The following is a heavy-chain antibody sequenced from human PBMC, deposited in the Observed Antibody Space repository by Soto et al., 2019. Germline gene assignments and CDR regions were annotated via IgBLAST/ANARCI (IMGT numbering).Heavy chain of an antibody. CDR1: GFTFSSYG. V-gene: IGHV3-33*01. CDR2: IWYDGSNK. J-gene: IGHJ5*02. D-gene: IGHD2-15*01. CDR3: ARDRADIVVVVAATGWFDP. Sequence: GGSLRLSCAASGFTFSSYGMHWVRQAPGKGLEWVAVIWYDGSNKYYADSVKGRFTISRDNSKNTLYLQMNSLRAEDTAVYYCARDRADIVVVVAATGWFDPWGQGTLVTVSS.